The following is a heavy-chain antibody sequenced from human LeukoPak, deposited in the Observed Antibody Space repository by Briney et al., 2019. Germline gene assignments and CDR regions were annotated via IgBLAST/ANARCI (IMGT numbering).Heavy chain of an antibody. CDR1: GFTFRKYW. V-gene: IGHV3-74*01. CDR2: INPDDGST. J-gene: IGHJ3*02. CDR3: LTIVVTDIDAFDI. D-gene: IGHD4-23*01. Sequence: GGSLRLSSTASGFTFRKYWLHWVRQAPGKGLVWVSRINPDDGSTSYADSVKGRFTISRDSAKSTLYLQMNSLRAEDTAVYYCLTIVVTDIDAFDIWGQGAKVTVSS.